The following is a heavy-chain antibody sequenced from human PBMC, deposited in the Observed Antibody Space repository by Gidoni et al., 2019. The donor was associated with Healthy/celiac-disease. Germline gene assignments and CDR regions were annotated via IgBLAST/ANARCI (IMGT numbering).Heavy chain of an antibody. D-gene: IGHD2-2*01. CDR2: ISSSSSYI. J-gene: IGHJ6*02. CDR1: GFTFRSYS. CDR3: ARERWDIVVVPGPVDYYYYGMDV. Sequence: EVQLVESGGGLVKPGGSLRLSCAASGFTFRSYSMNWVRQAPGKGLEWGSSISSSSSYIYYADSVKGRFTISRDNAKNSLYLQMNSLRAEDTAVYYCARERWDIVVVPGPVDYYYYGMDVWGQGTTVTVSS. V-gene: IGHV3-21*01.